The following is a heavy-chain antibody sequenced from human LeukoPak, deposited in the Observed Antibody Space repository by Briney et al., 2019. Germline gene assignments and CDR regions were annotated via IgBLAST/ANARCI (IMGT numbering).Heavy chain of an antibody. J-gene: IGHJ5*02. V-gene: IGHV1-8*03. D-gene: IGHD2-2*02. Sequence: ASVKVSCKASGYTFTSYDINWVRQATGQGLEWMGWMNPNSGNTGYAQKFQGRVTITRNTSISTAYMELSSLRSEDTAVYYCAREGCSSTSCYMEDYWFDPWGQGTLVTVSS. CDR1: GYTFTSYD. CDR2: MNPNSGNT. CDR3: AREGCSSTSCYMEDYWFDP.